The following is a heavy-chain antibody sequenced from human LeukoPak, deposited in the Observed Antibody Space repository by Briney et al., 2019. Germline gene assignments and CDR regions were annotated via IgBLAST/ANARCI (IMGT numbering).Heavy chain of an antibody. Sequence: ASVKVSCKASGYTFTSYDINWVRQATGQGLEWMGWMNPNSGNTGCAQKFQGRVTMTRNTSISTAYMELSSLRSEDTAVYYCAKEGDYYDSSGYLYYFEYWGQGTLVTVSS. D-gene: IGHD3-22*01. CDR3: AKEGDYYDSSGYLYYFEY. J-gene: IGHJ4*02. CDR2: MNPNSGNT. CDR1: GYTFTSYD. V-gene: IGHV1-8*01.